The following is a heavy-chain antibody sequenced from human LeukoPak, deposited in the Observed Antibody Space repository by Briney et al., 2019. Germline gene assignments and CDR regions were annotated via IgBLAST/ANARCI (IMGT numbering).Heavy chain of an antibody. Sequence: ASETLSLTCAVYGGSFSGYYWSWIRQPPGKGLEWTGEINHSGSTNYNPSLKSRVTISVDTSKNQFSLKLSSVTVADTAVYYCARGRRGTMVAKGFDPWGQGTLVTVSS. V-gene: IGHV4-34*01. D-gene: IGHD4/OR15-4a*01. CDR3: ARGRRGTMVAKGFDP. CDR1: GGSFSGYY. J-gene: IGHJ5*02. CDR2: INHSGST.